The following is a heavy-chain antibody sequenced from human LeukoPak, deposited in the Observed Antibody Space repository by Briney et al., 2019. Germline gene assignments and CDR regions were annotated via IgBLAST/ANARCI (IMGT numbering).Heavy chain of an antibody. V-gene: IGHV1-69*01. CDR1: GGTFSNSA. CDR2: ILTIFGTA. CDR3: ASVTMVTTKGHGAFDI. D-gene: IGHD4-17*01. J-gene: IGHJ3*02. Sequence: SVKVSCKASGGTFSNSAISWVRQAPGQGLEWMGGILTIFGTANYAQKFQGRVTINADESTSTAYMELSSLRSEDTAIFYCASVTMVTTKGHGAFDIWGQGTMVTVSS.